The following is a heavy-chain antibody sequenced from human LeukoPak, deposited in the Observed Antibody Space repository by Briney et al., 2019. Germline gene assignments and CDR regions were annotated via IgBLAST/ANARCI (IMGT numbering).Heavy chain of an antibody. Sequence: GGSLRLPCAASGFTFRSRWMSWVRQAPGKGLEWVAHMNQDGSARSHVDSVKGRFSISRDNANNSLYLQMNSLRAEDTAIYYCARPIAGGAFDVWGPGTMVTVSS. CDR2: MNQDGSAR. CDR3: ARPIAGGAFDV. V-gene: IGHV3-7*04. D-gene: IGHD2/OR15-2a*01. J-gene: IGHJ3*01. CDR1: GFTFRSRW.